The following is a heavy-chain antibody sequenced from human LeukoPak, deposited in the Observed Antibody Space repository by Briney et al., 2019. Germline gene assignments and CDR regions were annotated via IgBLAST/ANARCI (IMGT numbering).Heavy chain of an antibody. J-gene: IGHJ4*02. CDR1: GFTFSSYA. CDR2: ISSNGGST. V-gene: IGHV3-64*01. CDR3: ARAMRGNGKYYFDY. D-gene: IGHD3-10*01. Sequence: GGSLRLSCAVSGFTFSSYAMHWVRQAPGKGLEYVSAISSNGGSTYYANSVKGRFTISRDNSKNTLYLQMGSLRAEDMAVYYCARAMRGNGKYYFDYWGQGTLVTVSS.